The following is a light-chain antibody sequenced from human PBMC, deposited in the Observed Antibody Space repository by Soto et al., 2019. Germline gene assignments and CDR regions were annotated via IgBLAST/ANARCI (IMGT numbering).Light chain of an antibody. J-gene: IGKJ1*01. CDR1: QSVSTC. Sequence: DIQMTQSPSTLSASVGDRVTITCRASQSVSTCFAWYQQKPGKAPKLLIYKASTLETGVPSRFSGSGSGTEFTLTISSMQPADFATSYCQQYNSCYRTFGQGTKVDI. V-gene: IGKV1-5*03. CDR3: QQYNSCYRT. CDR2: KAS.